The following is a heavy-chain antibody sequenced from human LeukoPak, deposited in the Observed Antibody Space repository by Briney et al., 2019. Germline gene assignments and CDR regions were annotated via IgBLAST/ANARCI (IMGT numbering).Heavy chain of an antibody. V-gene: IGHV3-23*01. CDR1: GFTFSSYA. D-gene: IGHD5-18*01. J-gene: IGHJ6*02. CDR3: AKVPGYSYSYGYYGMDV. CDR2: ISGSGNST. Sequence: GGSLRLSCAASGFTFSSYAMSWVRQAPGKGLEWVSAISGSGNSTYYADSVKGRFTISRDNSKNTLYLQMNSLRAEDTAVYYCAKVPGYSYSYGYYGMDVRGQGTTVTVSS.